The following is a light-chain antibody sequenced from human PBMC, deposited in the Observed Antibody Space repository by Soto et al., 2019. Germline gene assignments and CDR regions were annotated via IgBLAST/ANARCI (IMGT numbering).Light chain of an antibody. J-gene: IGKJ4*01. Sequence: EIVMTQSPATLSVSPGERATLSCRASQSVSSNLAWYQQKPGQAPRLLISGASTRATGIPARFSGSGSGTEFTLTISSLQSEDFAVYYWQQYNNWPPRTFGGGTKVEIK. CDR1: QSVSSN. V-gene: IGKV3-15*01. CDR3: QQYNNWPPRT. CDR2: GAS.